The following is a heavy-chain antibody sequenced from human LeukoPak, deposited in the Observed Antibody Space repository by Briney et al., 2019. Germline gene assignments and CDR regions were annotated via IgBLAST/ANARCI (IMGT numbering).Heavy chain of an antibody. J-gene: IGHJ3*02. Sequence: ASVKVSCKASGYTYTSYDINWVRQATGQGLEWMGWMNPNSRNTGYAQKFQGRVTMTRNTSISTAYMELSSLRSEDTAVYYCARGLKSWGWLQVDAFDIWGQGTMVTVSS. D-gene: IGHD5-24*01. V-gene: IGHV1-8*01. CDR3: ARGLKSWGWLQVDAFDI. CDR2: MNPNSRNT. CDR1: GYTYTSYD.